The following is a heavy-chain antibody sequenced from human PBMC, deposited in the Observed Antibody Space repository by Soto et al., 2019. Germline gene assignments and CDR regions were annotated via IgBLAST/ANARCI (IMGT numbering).Heavy chain of an antibody. CDR3: ARKAAGTAIDY. D-gene: IGHD6-13*01. CDR2: IYYSGST. V-gene: IGHV4-61*01. CDR1: GGSVSSGSYY. J-gene: IGHJ4*02. Sequence: SETLSLTCTVSGGSVSSGSYYWSWIRQPPGKGLEWIGYIYYSGSTNYNPSLKSRVTISVDTSKNQFSLKLSSVTAAGTAVYYCARKAAGTAIDYWGQGTLVTVS.